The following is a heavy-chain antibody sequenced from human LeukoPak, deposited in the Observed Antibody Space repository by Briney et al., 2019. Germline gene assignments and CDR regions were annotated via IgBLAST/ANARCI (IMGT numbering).Heavy chain of an antibody. CDR2: VSTSGSYV. J-gene: IGHJ4*02. CDR1: GFTFGSYS. CDR3: ASQTPRRLPIAVADYFDY. V-gene: IGHV3-21*01. Sequence: GGSLRLSCAVSGFTFGSYSMNWVRQAPGKGLEWVSFVSTSGSYVYYADSVKGRFTISRDNAKNSLYLQMNSLRAEDTAVYYCASQTPRRLPIAVADYFDYWGQGTLVTVSS. D-gene: IGHD6-19*01.